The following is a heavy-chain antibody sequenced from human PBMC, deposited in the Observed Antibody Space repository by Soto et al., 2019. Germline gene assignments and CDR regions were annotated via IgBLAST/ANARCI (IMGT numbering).Heavy chain of an antibody. CDR3: ARCDGSATYCFFFAY. D-gene: IGHD3-10*01. J-gene: IGHJ4*02. V-gene: IGHV3-66*01. CDR1: GFTVSNSY. CDR2: IYSGGNT. Sequence: EVQLVEPGGGLVQSGESLTLSCAASGFTVSNSYMSWVRQAPGKGLEWVSAIYSGGNTYYADSVKGRFTISRDNSRNTLYLQMNSLRAEDTAVYFCARCDGSATYCFFFAYWGQGTPVTVSS.